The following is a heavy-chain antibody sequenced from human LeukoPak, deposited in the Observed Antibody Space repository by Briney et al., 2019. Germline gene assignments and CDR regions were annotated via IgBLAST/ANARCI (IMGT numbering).Heavy chain of an antibody. D-gene: IGHD4-11*01. CDR3: ARAPTVTTLYYYYYYYMDV. Sequence: ASVKVSCKASGYTFTSYGISWVRQAPGQGLEWMGWISAYNGNTNYAQKLQGRVTMTTDTSTSTAYMELRSLRSDDTAVYYCARAPTVTTLYYYYYYYMDVWGIGTTVTVSS. CDR2: ISAYNGNT. J-gene: IGHJ6*03. V-gene: IGHV1-18*01. CDR1: GYTFTSYG.